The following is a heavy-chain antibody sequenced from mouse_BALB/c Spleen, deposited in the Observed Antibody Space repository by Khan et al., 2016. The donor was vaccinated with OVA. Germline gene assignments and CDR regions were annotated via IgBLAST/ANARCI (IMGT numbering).Heavy chain of an antibody. Sequence: QVQLKQSGAELARPGASVKLSCKASGYTFTDYYINWVKQRTGQGLEWIGEISPGSGDTYYNEKFKGKATLTADTSSSPVYMQLSSLTAEASAVYFCARRNYFGYTFAYWGQGTLVTVSA. J-gene: IGHJ3*01. D-gene: IGHD1-2*01. CDR3: ARRNYFGYTFAY. CDR1: GYTFTDYY. CDR2: ISPGSGDT. V-gene: IGHV1-77*01.